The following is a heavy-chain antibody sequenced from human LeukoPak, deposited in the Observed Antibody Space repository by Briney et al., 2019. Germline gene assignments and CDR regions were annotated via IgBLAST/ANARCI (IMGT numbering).Heavy chain of an antibody. CDR3: AAGYCSSTSCYGAGDWFDP. Sequence: SVKVSCKASGGTFSSYTISWVRQAPGQGLEWMGRIIPILGIANYAQKFQGRVTITADKSTSTAYMELSSLRSEDTAVYYCAAGYCSSTSCYGAGDWFDPWGQGTLVTVSS. J-gene: IGHJ5*02. V-gene: IGHV1-69*02. D-gene: IGHD2-2*01. CDR2: IIPILGIA. CDR1: GGTFSSYT.